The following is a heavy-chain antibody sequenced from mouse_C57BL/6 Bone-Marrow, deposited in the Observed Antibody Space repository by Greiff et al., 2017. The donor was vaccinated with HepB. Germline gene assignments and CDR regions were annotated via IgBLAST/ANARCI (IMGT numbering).Heavy chain of an antibody. CDR3: ARSLYGYGAMDY. D-gene: IGHD2-2*01. CDR2: INPSNGGT. V-gene: IGHV1-53*01. J-gene: IGHJ4*01. Sequence: QVQLKESGTELVKPGASVKLSCKASGYTFTSYWMHWVKQRPGQGLEWIGNINPSNGGTNYNEKFKSKATLTVDKSSSTAYMQLSSLTSEDSAVYYCARSLYGYGAMDYWGQGTSVTVSS. CDR1: GYTFTSYW.